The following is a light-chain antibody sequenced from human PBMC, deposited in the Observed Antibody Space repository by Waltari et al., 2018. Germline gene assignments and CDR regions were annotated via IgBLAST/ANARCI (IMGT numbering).Light chain of an antibody. CDR3: FSFVAANSFV. CDR1: SNDIGNYHL. Sequence: QSALTQPASVSGSPAQSITPSCPGTSNDIGNYHLFSWYQQRPGEAPKLLMYGATKRPSGVSNRFSGSKSGKTASLTISGLQTEDEADYYCFSFVAANSFVFGPGTKVTVL. V-gene: IGLV2-23*01. J-gene: IGLJ1*01. CDR2: GAT.